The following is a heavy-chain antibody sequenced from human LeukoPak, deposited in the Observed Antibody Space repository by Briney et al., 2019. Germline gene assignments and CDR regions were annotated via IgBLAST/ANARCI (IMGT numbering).Heavy chain of an antibody. CDR2: ISTSSSHT. Sequence: GESLKISCAASGFTFSDYYMTWIRQAPGKGLEWVSYISTSSSHTNYADSVKGRFTISRDNAKNSLYLQMNSLRAEDTAVYYCARNYCSGGSCPYYYYGMDVWGLGTTVTVSS. CDR1: GFTFSDYY. D-gene: IGHD2-15*01. J-gene: IGHJ6*02. V-gene: IGHV3-11*03. CDR3: ARNYCSGGSCPYYYYGMDV.